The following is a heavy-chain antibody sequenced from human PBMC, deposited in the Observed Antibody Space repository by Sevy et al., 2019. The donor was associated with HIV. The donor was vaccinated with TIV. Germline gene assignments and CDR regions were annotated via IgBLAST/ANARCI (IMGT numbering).Heavy chain of an antibody. V-gene: IGHV1-18*01. CDR2: ISAYNGNT. CDR3: ARDMAELEWLLWVSGMGYYYYYGMDV. CDR1: GYTFTSYG. J-gene: IGHJ6*02. Sequence: ASVKVSCKASGYTFTSYGISWVRQAPGQGLEWMGWISAYNGNTNYAQKLQGRVTMTTDTSTSTAYMELRSLRSDDTAVYYCARDMAELEWLLWVSGMGYYYYYGMDVWGQGTTVTVSS. D-gene: IGHD3-3*01.